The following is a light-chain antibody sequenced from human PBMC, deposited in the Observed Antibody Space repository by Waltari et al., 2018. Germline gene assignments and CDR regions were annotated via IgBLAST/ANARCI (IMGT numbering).Light chain of an antibody. CDR3: QKYVNLPAT. V-gene: IGKV3-20*01. Sequence: EIVLTQSPSTLSLSPGERATLSCRASQSVGRFLAWYQQKPGQAPRLLLYHASIGATGIPYRFSGSGSGTDFSLTISGLEPEDFAVYYCQKYVNLPATFGQGTKVEIK. J-gene: IGKJ1*01. CDR2: HAS. CDR1: QSVGRF.